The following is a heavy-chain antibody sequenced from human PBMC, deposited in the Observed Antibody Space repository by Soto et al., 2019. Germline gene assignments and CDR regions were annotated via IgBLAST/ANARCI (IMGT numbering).Heavy chain of an antibody. Sequence: ASVKVSCKTSGYSFTNYGINWVLQSPGQGLEWMGWISPFTGDTHYTQSLQGRITVTTDTSTNTAYMELRSLRSADTAVYYCARSCSGGSCHSAYWGQGTLVTVSS. CDR1: GYSFTNYG. CDR3: ARSCSGGSCHSAY. CDR2: ISPFTGDT. D-gene: IGHD2-15*01. V-gene: IGHV1-18*04. J-gene: IGHJ4*02.